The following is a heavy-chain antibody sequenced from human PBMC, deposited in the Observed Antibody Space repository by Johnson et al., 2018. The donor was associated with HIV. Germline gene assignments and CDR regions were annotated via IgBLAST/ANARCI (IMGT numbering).Heavy chain of an antibody. V-gene: IGHV3-74*03. CDR2: IYSDGSDT. Sequence: VQLVESGGGLVQPGGSLRLSCAASGFIFRNYWMHWVRQTPGKGLVWVARIYSDGSDTSYAASVKGRFPISRDNAKKTLYLQMNGLTAEDSALYYCARATFYYDTSGYLTRPRAFDIWGQGTMVTVSS. J-gene: IGHJ3*02. CDR1: GFIFRNYW. D-gene: IGHD3-22*01. CDR3: ARATFYYDTSGYLTRPRAFDI.